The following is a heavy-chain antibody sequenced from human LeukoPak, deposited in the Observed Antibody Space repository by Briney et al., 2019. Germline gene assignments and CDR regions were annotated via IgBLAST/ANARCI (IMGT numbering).Heavy chain of an antibody. V-gene: IGHV3-30*02. CDR2: IRYDGSNK. D-gene: IGHD2-8*01. J-gene: IGHJ4*02. CDR3: AKGLTNGVPE. CDR1: GFTFSSYG. Sequence: GGALRLSCAASGFTFSSYGMHWVRQAPRKGLEWVAFIRYDGSNKYYADSLKGRFTISRDNSKNTMYLQMNSLRAEDTAVYYCAKGLTNGVPEWGQGTLATVSS.